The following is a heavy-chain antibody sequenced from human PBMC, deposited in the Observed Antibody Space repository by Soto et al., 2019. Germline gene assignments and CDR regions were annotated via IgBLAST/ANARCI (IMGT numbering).Heavy chain of an antibody. V-gene: IGHV3-33*01. Sequence: GGSLRLSCAASGFTFSSYGMHWVRQAPGKGLEWVAVIWYDGSNKYYADSVKGRFTISRDNSKNTLYLQMNSLRAEDTAVYYCARDPRGAVVAASFDYWGQGTLVTVSS. J-gene: IGHJ4*02. D-gene: IGHD2-15*01. CDR1: GFTFSSYG. CDR3: ARDPRGAVVAASFDY. CDR2: IWYDGSNK.